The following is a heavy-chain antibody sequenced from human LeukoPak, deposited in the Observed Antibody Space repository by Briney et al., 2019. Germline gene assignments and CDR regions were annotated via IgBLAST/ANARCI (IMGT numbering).Heavy chain of an antibody. J-gene: IGHJ4*02. CDR3: ARAEFTTVTTSYYFDY. CDR2: ISAYNGNT. CDR1: GYTFTGYG. Sequence: GASVKVSCKASGYTFTGYGISWVRQAPGQGLEWMGWISAYNGNTNYAQKLQGRVTMTTDTSTSTAYMELRSLRSDDTAVYYCARAEFTTVTTSYYFDYWGQGTLVTVSS. D-gene: IGHD4-17*01. V-gene: IGHV1-18*01.